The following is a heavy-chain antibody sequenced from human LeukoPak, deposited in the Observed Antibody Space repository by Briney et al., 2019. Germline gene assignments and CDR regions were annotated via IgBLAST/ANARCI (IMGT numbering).Heavy chain of an antibody. CDR3: ASDGSGLAVRGWFDS. CDR1: GFTFKNYG. Sequence: PGGSLRLSCVASGFTFKNYGVRWVRQAPGKGLEWVAVIWYDGTYEYYGDSVKGRFAISRDNSKNTVYLQMNSLRAEDTAVYFCASDGSGLAVRGWFDSWGQGTVVTVSS. J-gene: IGHJ5*02. V-gene: IGHV3-33*01. CDR2: IWYDGTYE. D-gene: IGHD3-10*01.